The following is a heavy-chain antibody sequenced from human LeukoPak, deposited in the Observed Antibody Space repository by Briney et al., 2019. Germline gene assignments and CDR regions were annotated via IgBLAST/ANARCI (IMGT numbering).Heavy chain of an antibody. V-gene: IGHV3-7*01. CDR1: GFTFSSYW. CDR3: ARTGYSSGWYVPSAAFDI. J-gene: IGHJ3*02. CDR2: IKQDGSEK. D-gene: IGHD6-19*01. Sequence: AGGSLRLSCAASGFTFSSYWTSWVRQAPGKGLEGVANIKQDGSEKYYVDSVKGRFTISRDNAKNSLYLQMNSLRAEDTAVYYCARTGYSSGWYVPSAAFDIWGQGTMVTVSP.